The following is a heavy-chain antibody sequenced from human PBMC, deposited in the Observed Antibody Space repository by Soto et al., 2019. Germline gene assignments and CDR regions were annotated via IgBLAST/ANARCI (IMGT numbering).Heavy chain of an antibody. J-gene: IGHJ4*02. CDR3: ASARYCSSTSCYPFDY. V-gene: IGHV4-59*01. Sequence: NPSETLSLTCTVSGGSTSSYYWSWIRQPPGKGLEWIGYIYYSGSTNYNPSLKSRVTISVDTSKNQFSLKLSAVTAADTAVYYCASARYCSSTSCYPFDYWGQGTLVTVSS. CDR1: GGSTSSYY. CDR2: IYYSGST. D-gene: IGHD2-2*01.